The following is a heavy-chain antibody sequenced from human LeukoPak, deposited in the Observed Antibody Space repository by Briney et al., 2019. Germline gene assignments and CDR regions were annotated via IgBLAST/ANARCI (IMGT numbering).Heavy chain of an antibody. Sequence: GGSLRLSCAASGSTFSSYSMNWVRQAPGKGLEWVSSISSSSSYIYYADSVKGRFTISRDNAKNSLYLQMNSLRAEDTAVYYCARLGWAVAGRLEFEYWGQGTLVTVSS. V-gene: IGHV3-21*01. CDR3: ARLGWAVAGRLEFEY. CDR2: ISSSSSYI. CDR1: GSTFSSYS. J-gene: IGHJ4*02. D-gene: IGHD6-19*01.